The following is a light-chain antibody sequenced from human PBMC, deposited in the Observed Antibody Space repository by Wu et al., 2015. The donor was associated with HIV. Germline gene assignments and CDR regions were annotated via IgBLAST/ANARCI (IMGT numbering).Light chain of an antibody. CDR2: TAS. V-gene: IGKV1-9*01. CDR1: QDISTY. CDR3: QQYNGYPYT. Sequence: IQLTQSPSSLSASVGDRVTITCRASQDISTYLAWYQQKPGKAPKLLIYTASTLQSGVPSRFSGSGSGTEFTLTITSLQPDDSATYYCQQYNGYPYTFGQGTKLEIK. J-gene: IGKJ2*01.